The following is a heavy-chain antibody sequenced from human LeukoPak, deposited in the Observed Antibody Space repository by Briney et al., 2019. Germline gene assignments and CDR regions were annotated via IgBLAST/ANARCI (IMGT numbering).Heavy chain of an antibody. V-gene: IGHV6-1*01. CDR1: GDSVSSNSAA. CDR2: TYYRSKWYN. D-gene: IGHD6-19*01. Sequence: SQTLSLTCAISGDSVSSNSAAWNWIRQSPSRGLEWMGRTYYRSKWYNDYAVSVKSRITISPDTSKNQFSLRLNSVTPEDTAVYYCARAGYSSGWGVDYWGQGTLVTVSS. CDR3: ARAGYSSGWGVDY. J-gene: IGHJ4*02.